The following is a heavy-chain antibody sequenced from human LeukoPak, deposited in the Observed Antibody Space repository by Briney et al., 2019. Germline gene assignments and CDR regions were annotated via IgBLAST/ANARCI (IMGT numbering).Heavy chain of an antibody. CDR3: ARDRQYTLDY. Sequence: PSETLSLTCTVSGGSISSYYWSWIRQPPGKGLEWIGYIYYSGSTNYNPSLKSRVTISVDTSKNQFSLKLSSVTAADTAVYYCARDRQYTLDYWGQGTLVTVSS. CDR2: IYYSGST. V-gene: IGHV4-59*01. J-gene: IGHJ4*02. D-gene: IGHD2-2*02. CDR1: GGSISSYY.